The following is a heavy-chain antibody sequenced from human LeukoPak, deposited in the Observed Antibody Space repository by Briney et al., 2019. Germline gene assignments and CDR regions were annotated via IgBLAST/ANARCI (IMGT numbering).Heavy chain of an antibody. Sequence: GASVKASCKASGYTFTGYYMHWVRQAPRQRLEWMGWINPNSGGTNYAQKFQGRVTMTRDTSISTAYMELSRLRSDDTAVYYCARDCSGGSCYSANPEEGVDYWGQGTLVTVSS. J-gene: IGHJ4*02. V-gene: IGHV1-2*02. CDR2: INPNSGGT. CDR1: GYTFTGYY. CDR3: ARDCSGGSCYSANPEEGVDY. D-gene: IGHD2-15*01.